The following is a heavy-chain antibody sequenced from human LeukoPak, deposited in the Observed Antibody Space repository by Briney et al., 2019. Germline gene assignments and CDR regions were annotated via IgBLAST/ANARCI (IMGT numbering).Heavy chain of an antibody. CDR2: FHFSGST. D-gene: IGHD3-22*01. J-gene: IGHJ4*02. V-gene: IGHV4-39*01. CDR1: GASVTMGSYY. Sequence: PSETLSLTCSVSGASVTMGSYYWAWIRQSPGKGLEWIGTFHFSGSTYYNPSLKSRVTISVDTSKNSVSLMLRSVTAADTAVYFCARPFQDYDKGTFFYFFDFWGQGILVTVSS. CDR3: ARPFQDYDKGTFFYFFDF.